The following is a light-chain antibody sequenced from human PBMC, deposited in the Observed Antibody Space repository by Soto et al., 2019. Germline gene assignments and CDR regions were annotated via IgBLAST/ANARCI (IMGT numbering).Light chain of an antibody. Sequence: DLQRTQSPSTRSASVGDRVTITGRASQSVVTWLAWYQQKSGKAPKLLIYDASYLESGVPSRFSGSGSGTEFTLTISSLQPDDFATYYCQQYKSYSPWTFGQGTKVDIK. J-gene: IGKJ1*01. CDR2: DAS. CDR3: QQYKSYSPWT. CDR1: QSVVTW. V-gene: IGKV1-5*01.